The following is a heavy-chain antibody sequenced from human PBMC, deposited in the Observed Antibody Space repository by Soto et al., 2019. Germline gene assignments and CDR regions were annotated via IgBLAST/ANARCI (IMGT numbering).Heavy chain of an antibody. Sequence: GESLKISCQGSGYSFTTYWISWVRQMPGKGLEWMGKIDPADSSTNYSPSFQGHITISVDRSINTAHLQFSSLKAADTAVYYCARLEKWYYNYYGLDVRGQGTMVTVS. J-gene: IGHJ6*02. V-gene: IGHV5-10-1*01. CDR1: GYSFTTYW. CDR3: ARLEKWYYNYYGLDV. CDR2: IDPADSST. D-gene: IGHD1-26*01.